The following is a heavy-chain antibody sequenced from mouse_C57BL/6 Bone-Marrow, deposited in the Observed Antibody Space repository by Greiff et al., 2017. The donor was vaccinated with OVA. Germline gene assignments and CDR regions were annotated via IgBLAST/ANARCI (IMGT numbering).Heavy chain of an antibody. CDR2: IRSKSNNYAT. V-gene: IGHV10-1*01. J-gene: IGHJ2*01. Sequence: EVKLQESGGGLVQPKGSLKLSCAASGFSFNTYAMNWVRQAPGKGLEWVARIRSKSNNYATYYADSVKDRFTISRDDSESMLYLQMNNLKTEDTAMYYCVRYYYGSLDYWGQGTTLTVSS. D-gene: IGHD1-1*01. CDR3: VRYYYGSLDY. CDR1: GFSFNTYA.